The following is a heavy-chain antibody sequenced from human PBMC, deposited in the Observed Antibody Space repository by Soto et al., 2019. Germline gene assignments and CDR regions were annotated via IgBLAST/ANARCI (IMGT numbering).Heavy chain of an antibody. V-gene: IGHV1-3*01. J-gene: IGHJ6*02. CDR2: INAGNGNT. D-gene: IGHD3-3*01. Sequence: VASVKVSCKASGYTFTSYAMHWVRQAPGQRLEWMGWINAGNGNTKYSQKFQGRVTITRDTSASTAYMELSSLRSEDTAVYYCARDRYDFWSGFLPVVYYGMDVWGQGTTVTVSS. CDR1: GYTFTSYA. CDR3: ARDRYDFWSGFLPVVYYGMDV.